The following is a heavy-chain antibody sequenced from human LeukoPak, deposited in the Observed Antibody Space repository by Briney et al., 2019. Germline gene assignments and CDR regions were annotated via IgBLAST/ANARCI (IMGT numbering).Heavy chain of an antibody. CDR2: MNPNSGNT. CDR3: ARMHYYDSGGSNWFDP. J-gene: IGHJ5*02. V-gene: IGHV1-8*02. D-gene: IGHD3-10*01. CDR1: GYTFTSYD. Sequence: ASVKVSCTASGYTFTSYDINWVRQAPGQGLEWMGWMNPNSGNTGYAQKFQGRVTMTTNTSINTAYMELSSLRSEDTAVYYCARMHYYDSGGSNWFDPWGQGTLVTVSS.